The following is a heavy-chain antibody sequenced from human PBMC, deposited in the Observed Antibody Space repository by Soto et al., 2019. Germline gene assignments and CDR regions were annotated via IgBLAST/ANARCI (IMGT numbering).Heavy chain of an antibody. CDR2: IYPGDSDT. CDR1: GYSFTSYW. J-gene: IGHJ4*02. D-gene: IGHD3-16*01. Sequence: GESLKISCKGSGYSFTSYWIGWVRQMPGKGLEWMGIIYPGDSDTRYSPSFQGQVTISADKSISTAYLQWSSLKASDTAMYYCARSFVRGGSWEMATIFDYWGQGTLVTVSS. V-gene: IGHV5-51*01. CDR3: ARSFVRGGSWEMATIFDY.